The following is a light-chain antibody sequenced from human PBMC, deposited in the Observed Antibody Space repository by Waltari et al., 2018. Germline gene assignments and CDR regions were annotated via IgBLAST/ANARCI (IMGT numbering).Light chain of an antibody. J-gene: IGLJ2*01. Sequence: QSVLTQSPSASGTSGQRVTISCSGSSSNIGRDIVNWYRHLPGTALKLLIYNNNQRPSGVPDRFSGSKSGTSASLAISGLQSEDEADYYCAAWDDSLNGVVFGGGTKLSVL. CDR2: NNN. V-gene: IGLV1-44*01. CDR3: AAWDDSLNGVV. CDR1: SSNIGRDI.